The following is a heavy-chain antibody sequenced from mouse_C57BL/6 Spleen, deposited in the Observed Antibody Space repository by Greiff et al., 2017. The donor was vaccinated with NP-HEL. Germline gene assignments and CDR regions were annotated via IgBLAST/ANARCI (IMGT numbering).Heavy chain of an antibody. D-gene: IGHD2-1*01. CDR1: GYTFTSYW. V-gene: IGHV1-74*01. CDR3: AIEGAIYYCNYDY. Sequence: QVQLQQPGAELVKPGASVKVSCKASGYTFTSYWMHWVKQRPGQGLEWIGRIHPSDSDTNYNQKFKGKATLTVDKSSSTAYMLLSRLTSEASAVYYFAIEGAIYYCNYDYWGQGTTLTVSS. J-gene: IGHJ2*01. CDR2: IHPSDSDT.